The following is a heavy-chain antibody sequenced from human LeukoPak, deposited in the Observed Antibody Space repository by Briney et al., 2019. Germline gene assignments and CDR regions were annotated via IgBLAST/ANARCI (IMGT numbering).Heavy chain of an antibody. D-gene: IGHD5-24*01. CDR2: IYYRGST. J-gene: IGHJ4*02. V-gene: IGHV4-39*01. CDR3: ARWLQLTHYFDY. CDR1: VGSLSSSSYY. Sequence: PSETLSLTCTVSVGSLSSSSYYWGWIRQPPGKGLEWIGSIYYRGSTYYNPSLKSRVTTSVDTSKNQFSLKLSSVTAADTAVYYCARWLQLTHYFDYWGQGTLVTVSS.